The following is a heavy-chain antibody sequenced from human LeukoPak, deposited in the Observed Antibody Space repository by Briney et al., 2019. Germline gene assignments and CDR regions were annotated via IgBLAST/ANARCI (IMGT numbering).Heavy chain of an antibody. Sequence: ASVKVSCKASGYTFTGYYMHWVRQAPGQGLEWMGWINPNSGGTNYAQKFQGRVTMTRGTSISTAYMELSRLRSDDTAVYYCARTDSGSYYGGPNLDYWGQGTLVTVSS. CDR3: ARTDSGSYYGGPNLDY. D-gene: IGHD1-26*01. J-gene: IGHJ4*02. CDR2: INPNSGGT. V-gene: IGHV1-2*02. CDR1: GYTFTGYY.